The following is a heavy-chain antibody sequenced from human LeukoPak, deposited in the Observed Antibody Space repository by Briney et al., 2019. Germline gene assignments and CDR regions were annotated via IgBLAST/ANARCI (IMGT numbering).Heavy chain of an antibody. Sequence: PGGSLRLSCAASGFTFSSYGMHWVRQAPGKGLEWVAVIWYDGSNKYYADSVKGRFTISRDNSKNTLYLQMNSLRAEDTAVYYCARRVYYYDSSGYLRENWFDPWGQGTLVTVSS. CDR1: GFTFSSYG. CDR3: ARRVYYYDSSGYLRENWFDP. CDR2: IWYDGSNK. J-gene: IGHJ5*02. D-gene: IGHD3-22*01. V-gene: IGHV3-33*01.